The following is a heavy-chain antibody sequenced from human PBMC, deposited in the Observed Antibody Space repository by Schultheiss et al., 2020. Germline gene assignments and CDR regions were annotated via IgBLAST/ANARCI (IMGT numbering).Heavy chain of an antibody. Sequence: SETLSLPCAVYGGSFSGYYWSWIRQPPGKGLEWIGEINHSGSTYNNPSLKSRVTMSVDTSKNQFSLKLSSVTAADTAVYYCARSVLRTVTTGEVWGQGTMVTV. J-gene: IGHJ3*01. D-gene: IGHD4-17*01. V-gene: IGHV4-34*01. CDR3: ARSVLRTVTTGEV. CDR1: GGSFSGYY. CDR2: INHSGST.